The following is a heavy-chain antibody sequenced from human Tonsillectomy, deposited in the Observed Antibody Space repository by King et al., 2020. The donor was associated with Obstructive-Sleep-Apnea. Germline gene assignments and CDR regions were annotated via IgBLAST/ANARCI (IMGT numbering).Heavy chain of an antibody. Sequence: VQLVESGGGLAQPGGSLRLSCTASGFIFNSYAMSWVRQAPGKGLEWVSGISGSGAGTYYADSVKGRCTISRDNSKNTLYLQLNSLRAEDTAVYYCAKDWTHASRYSGNYFFDHWGQGALVTVSS. CDR1: GFIFNSYA. V-gene: IGHV3-23*04. CDR3: AKDWTHASRYSGNYFFDH. D-gene: IGHD1-26*01. J-gene: IGHJ4*02. CDR2: ISGSGAGT.